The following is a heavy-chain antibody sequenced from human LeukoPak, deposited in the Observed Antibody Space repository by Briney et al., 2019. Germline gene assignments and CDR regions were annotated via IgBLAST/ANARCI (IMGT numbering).Heavy chain of an antibody. CDR3: ARGQGTTYYYDSSGYYPFDY. J-gene: IGHJ4*02. CDR1: GFTFSSYW. V-gene: IGHV3-7*01. D-gene: IGHD3-22*01. CDR2: IKQDGSEK. Sequence: GGSLRLSCAASGFTFSSYWMSWVRQALGKGLEWVASIKQDGSEKYYVDSVKGRFTISRDNAKNSLYLQMNSLRAEDTAVYYCARGQGTTYYYDSSGYYPFDYWGQGTLVTVSS.